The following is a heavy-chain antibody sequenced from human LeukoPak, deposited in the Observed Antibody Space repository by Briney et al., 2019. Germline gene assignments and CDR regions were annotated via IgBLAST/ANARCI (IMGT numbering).Heavy chain of an antibody. J-gene: IGHJ6*03. V-gene: IGHV3-23*01. CDR3: AKAEKRTSLTTVTRGYVDV. CDR2: ISGSGGST. Sequence: GGSLRLSCAASGFTFSSYSMNWVRQAPGKGLEWVSAISGSGGSTNYADSVKGRFTISRDNSKNTLYLQMNSLRSEDTAVYYCAKAEKRTSLTTVTRGYVDVWGKGTTVTVSS. D-gene: IGHD4-17*01. CDR1: GFTFSSYS.